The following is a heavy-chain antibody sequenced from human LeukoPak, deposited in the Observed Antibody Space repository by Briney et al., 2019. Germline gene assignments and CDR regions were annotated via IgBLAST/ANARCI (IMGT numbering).Heavy chain of an antibody. CDR2: IRYGGSNK. V-gene: IGHV3-30*02. J-gene: IGHJ4*02. D-gene: IGHD1-26*01. CDR1: GFTFSSYG. Sequence: PGGSLRLSRAASGFTFSSYGMHWVRQAPGKGLEWVAFIRYGGSNKYYADSVKGRFTISRDNSKNTLYLQMNSLRAGDTAVYYCAKDQDSGSLGVDYYFDYWGQGTLVTVSS. CDR3: AKDQDSGSLGVDYYFDY.